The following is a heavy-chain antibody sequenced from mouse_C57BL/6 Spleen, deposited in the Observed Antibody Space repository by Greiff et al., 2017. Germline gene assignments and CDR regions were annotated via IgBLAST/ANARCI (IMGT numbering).Heavy chain of an antibody. CDR3: ARQGSSYGYCDV. Sequence: QVQLQQSGAELVKPGASVKISCKASGYAFSSYWMNWVKQRPGKGLEWIGQIYPGDGDTNYNGKFKGKATLTAYKSSSTAYMQLSSLTSEDSAVYFCARQGSSYGYCDVWGTGTTVTVSS. D-gene: IGHD1-1*01. V-gene: IGHV1-80*01. J-gene: IGHJ1*03. CDR2: IYPGDGDT. CDR1: GYAFSSYW.